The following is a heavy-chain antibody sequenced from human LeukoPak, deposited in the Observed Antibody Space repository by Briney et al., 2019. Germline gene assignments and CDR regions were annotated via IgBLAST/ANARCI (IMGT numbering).Heavy chain of an antibody. V-gene: IGHV3-74*01. D-gene: IGHD6-19*01. CDR3: ARGSSGWYVDY. CDR2: IYNDEGRT. J-gene: IGHJ4*02. Sequence: GGSLRLSCAASGFTFSDHWMHWVRQAPGKGLKWLSRIYNDEGRTSYADSVKGRFTISRDNGKNTLFLQLNSLRAEDTAVYYCARGSSGWYVDYWGQGTLVTVSS. CDR1: GFTFSDHW.